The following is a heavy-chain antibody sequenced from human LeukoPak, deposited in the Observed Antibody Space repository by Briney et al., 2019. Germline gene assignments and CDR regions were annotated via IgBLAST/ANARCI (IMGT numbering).Heavy chain of an antibody. Sequence: QTGGSLRLSCAASGFSVSNYALSWVRQAPGKGLEWVSSFTAGGSGTYNTDSVEGRFTISRDISKNTLYMQMNSLRAEDTAVYYCAGGGGLQRRYFEYWGQGTLLTVSS. CDR1: GFSVSNYA. J-gene: IGHJ4*02. CDR2: FTAGGSGT. V-gene: IGHV3-23*01. D-gene: IGHD2-15*01. CDR3: AGGGGLQRRYFEY.